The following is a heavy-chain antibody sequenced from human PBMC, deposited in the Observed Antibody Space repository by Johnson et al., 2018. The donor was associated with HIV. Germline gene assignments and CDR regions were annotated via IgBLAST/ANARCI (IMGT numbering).Heavy chain of an antibody. CDR2: IKQDGGEK. CDR3: AIGLVYCGGDCSPDAFDI. J-gene: IGHJ3*02. CDR1: GFTFSSYW. Sequence: VQLVESGRGLVQPGGSLSLSCAASGFTFSSYWMSWVRQAPGKGLEWVANIKQDGGEKYYVDSVKGRFTISRDNAKNSLYLQMNSLRAEDTAVYYWAIGLVYCGGDCSPDAFDISGQGTMFTVSS. V-gene: IGHV3-7*01. D-gene: IGHD2-21*02.